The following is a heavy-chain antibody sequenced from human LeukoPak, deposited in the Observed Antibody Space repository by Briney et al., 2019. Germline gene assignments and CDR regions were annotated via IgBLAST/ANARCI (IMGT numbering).Heavy chain of an antibody. D-gene: IGHD2/OR15-2a*01. CDR2: FDPEDGET. J-gene: IGHJ5*02. CDR3: ATAEYSSDFNWFDP. V-gene: IGHV1-24*01. CDR1: GYTLTELS. Sequence: ASVKVSCKVSGYTLTELSMHWVRQAPGKGLEWMGGFDPEDGETIYAQKFQGRVTMTEDTSTDTAYMELSSLRSEDTAVYYCATAEYSSDFNWFDPWGQGTLVTVSS.